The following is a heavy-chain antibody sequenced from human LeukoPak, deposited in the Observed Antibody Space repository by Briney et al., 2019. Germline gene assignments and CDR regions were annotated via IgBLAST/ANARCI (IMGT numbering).Heavy chain of an antibody. D-gene: IGHD6-6*01. J-gene: IGHJ4*02. Sequence: SETLSLTCTVSGGSISSSSYYWGWIRQPPGKGLEWIGSIYYSGSTYYNPSLKSRITISVDTSKNQFSLKLSSVTAADTAVYYCATFSGSSFLDWGQGTLVTVSS. V-gene: IGHV4-39*07. CDR2: IYYSGST. CDR1: GGSISSSSYY. CDR3: ATFSGSSFLD.